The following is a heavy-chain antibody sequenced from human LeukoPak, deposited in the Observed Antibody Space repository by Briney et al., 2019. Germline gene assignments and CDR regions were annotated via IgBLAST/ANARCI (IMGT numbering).Heavy chain of an antibody. V-gene: IGHV3-21*01. CDR2: ISSSSSYI. D-gene: IGHD3-22*01. Sequence: GGSLRLSCAASGFTFSSYSMNWVRQAPGKVLEWVSSISSSSSYIYYADSVKGRFTISRDNAKNSLYLQMNSLRAEDTAVYYCARGPPRYYYDSSLYWGQGTLVTVSS. CDR1: GFTFSSYS. J-gene: IGHJ4*02. CDR3: ARGPPRYYYDSSLY.